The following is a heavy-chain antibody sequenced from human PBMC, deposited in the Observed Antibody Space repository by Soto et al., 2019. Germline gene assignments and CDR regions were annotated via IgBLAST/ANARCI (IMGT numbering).Heavy chain of an antibody. Sequence: EVQLLESGGALVQPGGSLRLSCAASGFTFASYAMSWVRQAPGKGLEWVSAITAGVGSTYYADSVKGRFTMSRDNFKKTLYLQMNSLRAEDTAVYHCARGEAFGDFKRNWFDPWGQGTLVTVSS. CDR1: GFTFASYA. V-gene: IGHV3-23*01. CDR2: ITAGVGST. CDR3: ARGEAFGDFKRNWFDP. D-gene: IGHD2-21*01. J-gene: IGHJ5*02.